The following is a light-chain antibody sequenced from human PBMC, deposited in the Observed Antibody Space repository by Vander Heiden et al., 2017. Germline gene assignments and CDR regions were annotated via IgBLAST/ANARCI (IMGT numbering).Light chain of an antibody. V-gene: IGLV2-14*03. Sequence: QSALTQPASVSGSPGQSITVSCTGTSSDFGGYNSVSWYQQHPGKAPKLMIYDVSNRPSGVSNRFSGSQSGNTASLTISGLQAEDEADYYCVSFTPSSTPYVFGTGTKVTVL. CDR3: VSFTPSSTPYV. CDR2: DVS. CDR1: SSDFGGYNS. J-gene: IGLJ1*01.